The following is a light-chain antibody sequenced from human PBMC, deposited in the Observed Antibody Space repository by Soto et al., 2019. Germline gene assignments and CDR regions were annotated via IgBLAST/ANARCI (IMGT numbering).Light chain of an antibody. J-gene: IGLJ2*01. CDR1: SSDVGGYNY. V-gene: IGLV2-8*01. CDR3: SSYAGSNNFVV. CDR2: EVS. Sequence: QSALTQPPSASGSPGQSVTISCTGTSSDVGGYNYVYWYQQHPGKAPTLMIYEVSKQPSGVPDRFSVAKSGNTSSLTVSGVQAEDEADYYCSSYAGSNNFVVFGGGTKLTV.